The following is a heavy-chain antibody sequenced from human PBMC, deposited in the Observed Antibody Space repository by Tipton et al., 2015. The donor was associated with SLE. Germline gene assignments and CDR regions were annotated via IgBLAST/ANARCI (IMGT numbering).Heavy chain of an antibody. V-gene: IGHV4-59*12. D-gene: IGHD3-10*01. CDR3: ARDLDHGSGSYRWFDP. CDR2: NYYSGST. CDR1: GGSISSYY. J-gene: IGHJ5*02. Sequence: TLSLTCTVSGGSISSYYWSWIRQPPGKGLEWIGYNYYSGSTNYNPSLKSRVTISVDTSKNQFSLKLSSVTAADTAVYYCARDLDHGSGSYRWFDPWGQGTLVTVSS.